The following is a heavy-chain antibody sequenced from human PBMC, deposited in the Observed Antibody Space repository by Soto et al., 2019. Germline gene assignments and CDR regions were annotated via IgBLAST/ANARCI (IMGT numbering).Heavy chain of an antibody. V-gene: IGHV3-30*03. CDR2: ISSDGSNK. J-gene: IGHJ4*02. Sequence: QVQLVESGGGVVQPGRSLRLSCAASGFTFSSYGMHWVRQAPGKGLEWVAVISSDGSNKYYADSVKGRFTISRDNSKNTLYLQMNSLRAEDTAVYYCATESWVAGTKYYLDYWGQGTLVTVSS. CDR1: GFTFSSYG. D-gene: IGHD6-19*01. CDR3: ATESWVAGTKYYLDY.